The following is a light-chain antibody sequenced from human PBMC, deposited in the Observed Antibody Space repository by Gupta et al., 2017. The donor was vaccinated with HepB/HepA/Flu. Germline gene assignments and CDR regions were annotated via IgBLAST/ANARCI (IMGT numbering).Light chain of an antibody. CDR1: SSDVGSYNR. CDR2: EVS. V-gene: IGLV2-18*02. J-gene: IGLJ2*01. CDR3: SSYTSSSTL. Sequence: QSALTQPPSVSGSPGQSVTISCTGTSSDVGSYNRVSWYQQPPGTAPKLMIYEVSNRPSGVPDRFSGSKSGNTASLTISGLQAEDDADYYCSSYTSSSTLFGGGNKLTVL.